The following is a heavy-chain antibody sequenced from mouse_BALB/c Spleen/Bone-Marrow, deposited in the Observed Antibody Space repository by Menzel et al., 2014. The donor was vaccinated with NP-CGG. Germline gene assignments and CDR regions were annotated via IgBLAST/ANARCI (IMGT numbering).Heavy chain of an antibody. V-gene: IGHV5-6-4*01. Sequence: EVQRVESGGGLVKPGGSLKLSCAASGFTFSSYTMSWVRQTPEKRLEWVATITSGGSYTYYPDSVKGRFTISRDNAENTLYLQMSSLKSEDTAMYYCTRDNGPFDYWGQGTTLTVSS. CDR3: TRDNGPFDY. CDR1: GFTFSSYT. J-gene: IGHJ2*01. CDR2: ITSGGSYT. D-gene: IGHD1-2*01.